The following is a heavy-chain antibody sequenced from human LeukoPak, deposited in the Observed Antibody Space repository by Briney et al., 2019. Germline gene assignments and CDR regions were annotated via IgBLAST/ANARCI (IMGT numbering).Heavy chain of an antibody. D-gene: IGHD3-10*01. CDR3: ARDDGSGSYYVLDY. V-gene: IGHV3-21*01. J-gene: IGHJ4*02. CDR2: ISSSSSYI. Sequence: GGSLRLSCAASGFTFSSYSMNWVRQAPGKGLEWVSSISSSSSYIYYADSVKGRFTISRDNAKNSLYLQMNSLRAEDTAVYYCARDDGSGSYYVLDYWGQGTLVTVSS. CDR1: GFTFSSYS.